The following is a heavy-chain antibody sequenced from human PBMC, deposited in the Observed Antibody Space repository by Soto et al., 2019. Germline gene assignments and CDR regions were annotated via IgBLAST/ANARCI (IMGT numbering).Heavy chain of an antibody. CDR1: GGSISSGDYY. CDR3: ARLTRRDDIMTGYYKTHYYYGMDV. Sequence: PSETLSLTCSVSGGSISSGDYYWNWIRQPPGKGLERIGHIYYSGSTYYNSSLKSRVTISLDTSKNQFSLKASDTAMYFCARLTRRDDIMTGYYKTHYYYGMDVWGQGTTVTVSS. D-gene: IGHD3-9*01. J-gene: IGHJ6*02. CDR2: IYYSGST. V-gene: IGHV4-30-4*01.